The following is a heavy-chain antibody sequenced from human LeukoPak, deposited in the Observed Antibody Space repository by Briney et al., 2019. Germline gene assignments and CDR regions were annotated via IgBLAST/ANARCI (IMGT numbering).Heavy chain of an antibody. J-gene: IGHJ4*02. CDR2: IWPDGSKK. D-gene: IGHD6-25*01. CDR3: AKISSSAESNFDY. CDR1: GFTFSTYA. Sequence: GGSLRLSCAASGFTFSTYAMHWVRQTPGKGLEWVAFIWPDGSKKYYADSVKGRFATSRENSKNTVYLQMNDLRPEDTALYFCAKISSSAESNFDYWGQGTLLTVSS. V-gene: IGHV3-30*02.